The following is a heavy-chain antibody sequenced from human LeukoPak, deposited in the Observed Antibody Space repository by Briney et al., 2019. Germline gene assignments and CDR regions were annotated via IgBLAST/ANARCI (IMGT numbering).Heavy chain of an antibody. CDR2: FNPATGGT. D-gene: IGHD5-24*01. CDR1: GYTFTISY. Sequence: PSVKVSFKAAGYTFTISYLHWVCLGPAPGMELMCFFNPATGGTTYAQEFQGRVSLTWDTAISTAFMDLSGLNSDGTSVYYCARAQYVRSPDGSVFVRGSSLGANDYWGQGTLVTVSS. V-gene: IGHV1-2*02. J-gene: IGHJ4*02. CDR3: ARAQYVRSPDGSVFVRGSSLGANDY.